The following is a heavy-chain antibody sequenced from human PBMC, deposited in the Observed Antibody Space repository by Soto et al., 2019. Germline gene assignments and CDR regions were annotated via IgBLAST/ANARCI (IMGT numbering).Heavy chain of an antibody. CDR2: IIPIFGTA. V-gene: IGHV1-69*01. D-gene: IGHD2-2*03. CDR1: GGTFSSYA. CDR3: ASYTGMDIVVVPAASGHYYYYYGMDV. J-gene: IGHJ6*02. Sequence: QVQLVQSGAEVKKPGSSVKVSCKASGGTFSSYAISWVRQAPGQGLEWMGGIIPIFGTANYAQKFQGRVTITADESTGTAYMELSSLRSEDTAVYYCASYTGMDIVVVPAASGHYYYYYGMDVWGQGTTVTVSS.